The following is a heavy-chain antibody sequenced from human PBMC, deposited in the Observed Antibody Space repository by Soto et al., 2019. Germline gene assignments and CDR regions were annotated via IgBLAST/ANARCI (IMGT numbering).Heavy chain of an antibody. Sequence: QVQVVESGGGVVEPGRSLRLSCAASGFTFSSHGMHWVRQAPSRGLEWVAVIRNDGTNKQYGDSVKGRFTISRDNSQDTVYLQRNSLRVEATAVYYCVKDGRTEEYGMEVWGQGTTFIVSS. J-gene: IGHJ6*02. CDR2: IRNDGTNK. CDR3: VKDGRTEEYGMEV. D-gene: IGHD4-17*01. V-gene: IGHV3-30*18. CDR1: GFTFSSHG.